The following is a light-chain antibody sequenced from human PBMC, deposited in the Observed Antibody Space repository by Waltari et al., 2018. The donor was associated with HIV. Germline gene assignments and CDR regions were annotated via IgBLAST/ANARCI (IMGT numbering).Light chain of an antibody. V-gene: IGKV4-1*01. CDR2: WAS. CDR3: QQYYSTPPT. CDR1: PSIFYSSSNANY. J-gene: IGKJ1*01. Sequence: DIVMSQSPHSMALSLGVRATINCKSSPSIFYSSSNANYLAWYQQKPGQSPKLLIYWASSRASGVPDRFSGSGSRTDFTLSISSLQSEDVAVHFCQQYYSTPPTFGQGTRVEIK.